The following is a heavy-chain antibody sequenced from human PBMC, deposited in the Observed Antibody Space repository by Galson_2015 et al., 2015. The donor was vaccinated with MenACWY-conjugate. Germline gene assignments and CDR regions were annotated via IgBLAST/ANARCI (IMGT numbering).Heavy chain of an antibody. V-gene: IGHV3-23*01. J-gene: IGHJ5*02. CDR2: ISTTGGTT. CDR1: GITFSSYA. D-gene: IGHD3-10*01. Sequence: SLRLSCAASGITFSSYAMSWVRQAPGKGLEWVSSISTTGGTTYYADSVKGRFTISRDNSKNTLYLQMNSLRAGDTAVYYCAQGAGSRWFDLWGQGTLVTVSS. CDR3: AQGAGSRWFDL.